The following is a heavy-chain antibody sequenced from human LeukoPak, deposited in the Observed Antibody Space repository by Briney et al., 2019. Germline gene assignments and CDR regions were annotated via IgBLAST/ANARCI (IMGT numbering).Heavy chain of an antibody. CDR1: GGSFSGYY. V-gene: IGHV4-34*01. J-gene: IGHJ4*02. CDR2: INHSGST. CDR3: ATAGPISGRHNYFVS. D-gene: IGHD3-10*01. Sequence: MSSETLSLTCAVYGGSFSGYYLSWIRQPPGKGLEWIGEINHSGSTNYNPSLKSRVTISVDTSKNQFSLKLSSVTAADTAVYYWATAGPISGRHNYFVSWRQGTLVTVSS.